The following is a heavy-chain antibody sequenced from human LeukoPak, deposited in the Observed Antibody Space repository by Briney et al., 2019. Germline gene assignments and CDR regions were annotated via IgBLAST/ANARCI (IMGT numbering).Heavy chain of an antibody. J-gene: IGHJ4*02. D-gene: IGHD3-10*01. V-gene: IGHV1-2*02. CDR2: INPNSGGT. Sequence: ASVKVSCKASGYTFTGYYMHWVRQAPGQGLEWMGWINPNSGGTNYAQKFQGRVTMTRDTSISTAYMELNSLRAEDTALYYCAKKNYGSGSYYINWGQGTLVTVSS. CDR1: GYTFTGYY. CDR3: AKKNYGSGSYYIN.